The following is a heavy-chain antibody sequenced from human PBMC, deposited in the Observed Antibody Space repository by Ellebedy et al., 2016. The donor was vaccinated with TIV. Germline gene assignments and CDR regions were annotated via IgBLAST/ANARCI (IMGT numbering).Heavy chain of an antibody. CDR1: GGTFSNNA. CDR2: IIPIFGTA. J-gene: IGHJ4*02. Sequence: SVKVSXXASGGTFSNNAISWVRQAPGQGLEWMGRIIPIFGTAKHAEKFQGRVTITADESTTTAYMELSSLRSEDTAVYYCASGDGYNSLIFDYWGQGTLVTVSS. V-gene: IGHV1-69*13. D-gene: IGHD5-24*01. CDR3: ASGDGYNSLIFDY.